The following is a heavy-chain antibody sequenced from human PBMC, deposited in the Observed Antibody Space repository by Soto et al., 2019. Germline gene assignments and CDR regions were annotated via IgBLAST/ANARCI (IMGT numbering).Heavy chain of an antibody. CDR2: INPNSGGT. V-gene: IGHV1-2*02. Sequence: ASVKVSCKASGYTFTGYYMHWVRQAPGQGLEWMGWINPNSGGTNYAQKFQGSVTMTRDTSISTAYMELSRLRSDDTAVYYCASYVCTNGVCYSYSFDYWGQGTLVTV. CDR3: ASYVCTNGVCYSYSFDY. J-gene: IGHJ4*02. CDR1: GYTFTGYY. D-gene: IGHD2-8*01.